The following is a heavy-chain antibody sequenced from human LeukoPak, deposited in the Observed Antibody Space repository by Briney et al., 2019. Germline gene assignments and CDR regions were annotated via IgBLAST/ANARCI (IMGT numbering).Heavy chain of an antibody. CDR1: GFTFSSYD. CDR3: ARDPGDYDILTGYVVYYGMDV. Sequence: GRSLRLSCAASGFTFSSYDMHWVRQAPGKGLEWVAVISYDGSNKYYADSVKGRFTISRDNSKNTLYLQMNSLRAEDTAVYYCARDPGDYDILTGYVVYYGMDVWGQGTTVTVSS. J-gene: IGHJ6*02. V-gene: IGHV3-30*03. D-gene: IGHD3-9*01. CDR2: ISYDGSNK.